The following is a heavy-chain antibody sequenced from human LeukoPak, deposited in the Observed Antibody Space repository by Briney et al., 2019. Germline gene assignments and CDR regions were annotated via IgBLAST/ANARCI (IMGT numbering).Heavy chain of an antibody. Sequence: PSETLSLTCAVYAGSFSGYYWSWIRQPPGKGLEWIGEINHSGSTNYNPSLKSRVTISVDTSKNQFSLKLSSVTAADTAVYYCARGSNYGTPSDFHYWVQGTLVTVSS. D-gene: IGHD3-10*01. CDR2: INHSGST. CDR1: AGSFSGYY. CDR3: ARGSNYGTPSDFHY. V-gene: IGHV4-34*01. J-gene: IGHJ4*02.